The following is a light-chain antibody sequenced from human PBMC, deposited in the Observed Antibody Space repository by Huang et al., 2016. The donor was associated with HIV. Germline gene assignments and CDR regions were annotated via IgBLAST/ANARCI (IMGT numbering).Light chain of an antibody. V-gene: IGKV3D-15*01. CDR2: SAS. CDR1: QTVNNK. J-gene: IGKJ1*01. CDR3: QQYFDWPWT. Sequence: ILMSQSPATLSVSPADSDTLSCRANQTVNNKVAVFQQKVGQSPRRIIYSASVSASSIGVPDRFLGRGSGTEFTLSITSVQSEDLAVYYCQQYFDWPWTFGQGPGW.